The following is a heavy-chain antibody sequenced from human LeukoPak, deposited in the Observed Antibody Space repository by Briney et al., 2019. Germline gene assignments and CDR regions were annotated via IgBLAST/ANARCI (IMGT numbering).Heavy chain of an antibody. CDR2: LHTDGRIT. CDR1: EFTLCRHW. V-gene: IGHV3-74*01. Sequence: GGSLRLSRAASEFTLCRHWMHWVRQAPGERLGWVSRLHTDGRITYYADSVKGRFTISRDSAKNTLYLEMNSLRAEDTAVYYCARASNNWNDEHAFDVWVQGTMVTVSS. J-gene: IGHJ3*01. D-gene: IGHD1-1*01. CDR3: ARASNNWNDEHAFDV.